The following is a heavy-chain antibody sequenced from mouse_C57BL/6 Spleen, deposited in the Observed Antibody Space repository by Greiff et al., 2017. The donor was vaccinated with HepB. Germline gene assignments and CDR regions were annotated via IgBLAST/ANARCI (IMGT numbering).Heavy chain of an antibody. CDR3: ARRGYGSSYDFDY. CDR2: IDPSDSYT. Sequence: QVQLQQPGAELVKPGASVKLSCKASGYTFTSYWMQWVKQRPGQGLEWIGEIDPSDSYTNYNQKFKGKATLTVDTSSSTAYMQLSSLTSEDSAVYYCARRGYGSSYDFDYWGQGTTLTVSS. V-gene: IGHV1-50*01. D-gene: IGHD1-1*01. CDR1: GYTFTSYW. J-gene: IGHJ2*01.